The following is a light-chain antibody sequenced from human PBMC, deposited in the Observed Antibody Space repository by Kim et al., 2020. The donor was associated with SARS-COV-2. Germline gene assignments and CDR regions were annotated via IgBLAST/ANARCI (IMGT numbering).Light chain of an antibody. Sequence: EIVLTQSPGTLYVSPGERASLSCRASQSVRSRYLAWYQQKPGQAPRLIMYGASSRAAGIPDRFIGSGSGTDFTLTISRLEPEDLAVYYCQQYGSSPFTFGQGTKLEI. CDR1: QSVRSRY. J-gene: IGKJ2*01. CDR2: GAS. CDR3: QQYGSSPFT. V-gene: IGKV3-20*01.